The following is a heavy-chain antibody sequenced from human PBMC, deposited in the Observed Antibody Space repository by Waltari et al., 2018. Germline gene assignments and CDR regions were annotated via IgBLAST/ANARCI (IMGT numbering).Heavy chain of an antibody. CDR2: IRTKASGETT. CDR3: SRAGSRQLWRLPDY. V-gene: IGHV3-49*03. CDR1: GFTFGCYA. Sequence: VQLVESGGGLVQPGRSLRLSCTASGFTFGCYAISWFRQAPGKGLEWVGFIRTKASGETTEYAASVKGRFTVSRDDSKNIAYLQMNSLKTEDTAVYYCSRAGSRQLWRLPDYWGQGALVTVSS. D-gene: IGHD5-18*01. J-gene: IGHJ4*02.